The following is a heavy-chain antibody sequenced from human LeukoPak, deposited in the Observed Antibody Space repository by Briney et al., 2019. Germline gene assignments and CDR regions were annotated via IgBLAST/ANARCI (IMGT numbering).Heavy chain of an antibody. CDR1: VFTFSSYA. CDR3: ASVGSYCGGDCQQSRDY. V-gene: IGHV3-30-3*01. D-gene: IGHD2-21*02. Sequence: GGSLRLSCAASVFTFSSYAMHWVRQAPGKGLEWVAVISYDGSNKYYADSVKGRFTISRDNSKNTLYLQMNSLRAEDTAVYYCASVGSYCGGDCQQSRDYWGQGTLVTVSS. J-gene: IGHJ4*02. CDR2: ISYDGSNK.